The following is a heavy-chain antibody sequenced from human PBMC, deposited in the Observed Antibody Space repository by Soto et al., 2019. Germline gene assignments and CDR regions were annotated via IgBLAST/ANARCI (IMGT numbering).Heavy chain of an antibody. Sequence: QLQLQESGPGLVKPSETLSLTCSVSGGSINSSSYFWRWVRQPPGKGLEWIGSIYYSGSTYYNPSLRSRVTISVDTSKIQFSLKLSSVTAADTAVFYCARHYSSGSRNWFDPWGQGTLVTVSS. V-gene: IGHV4-39*01. D-gene: IGHD6-19*01. CDR1: GGSINSSSYF. CDR2: IYYSGST. CDR3: ARHYSSGSRNWFDP. J-gene: IGHJ5*02.